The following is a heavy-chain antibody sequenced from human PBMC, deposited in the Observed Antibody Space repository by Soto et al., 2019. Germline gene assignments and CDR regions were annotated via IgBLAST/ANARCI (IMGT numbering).Heavy chain of an antibody. J-gene: IGHJ3*02. CDR2: IFYSGST. Sequence: TLSLTCTVSGGSISSSRYYWGWIRQPPGKGLEWIGSIFYSGSTYHNPSLKSRVTISVDTSKNQFSLKLSSVTAADTAVYYCARPPTASLDAFDIWGQGTMVTVS. V-gene: IGHV4-39*01. CDR1: GGSISSSRYY. CDR3: ARPPTASLDAFDI.